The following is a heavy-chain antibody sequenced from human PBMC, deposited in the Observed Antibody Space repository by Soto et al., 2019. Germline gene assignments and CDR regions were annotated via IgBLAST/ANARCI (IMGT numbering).Heavy chain of an antibody. CDR3: AKQQGPGTPYYYAMDF. V-gene: IGHV3-23*01. Sequence: GGSLRLSCAASGFTFSSYAMTWVRQTPVKGLEWVSVIRGNGDTTYYADSVKGRFTISRDNSKNTLYLQMNSLRAEDTAVYFCAKQQGPGTPYYYAMDFWGQGTTVTVSS. CDR1: GFTFSSYA. J-gene: IGHJ6*02. CDR2: IRGNGDTT. D-gene: IGHD2-15*01.